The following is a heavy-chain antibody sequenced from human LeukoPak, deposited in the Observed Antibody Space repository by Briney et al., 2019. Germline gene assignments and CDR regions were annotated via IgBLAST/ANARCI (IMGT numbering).Heavy chain of an antibody. CDR1: GFTFSSYA. CDR2: ISYDGSNK. V-gene: IGHV3-30-3*01. D-gene: IGHD6-13*01. Sequence: GGSLRLSCAASGFTFSSYAMHWVRQAPGKGLEWVAVISYDGSNKYYADSVKGRFTISRDNSKNTLYLQMNSLRAEDTAVYYCASAAAYDYWGQGTLVTVSS. CDR3: ASAAAYDY. J-gene: IGHJ4*02.